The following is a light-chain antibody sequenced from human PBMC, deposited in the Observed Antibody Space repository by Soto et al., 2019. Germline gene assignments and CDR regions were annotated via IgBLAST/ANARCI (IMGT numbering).Light chain of an antibody. Sequence: DIQLTQSPSFLSASVGDGVTITCRASQGISSFLAWYQQKPGKAPKLLISAASTLQSGVPSRFSGSGSGTEFTLTISSLQPEDFATYYCQQLNSHPPTFGQGTKLEIK. CDR1: QGISSF. V-gene: IGKV1-9*01. CDR3: QQLNSHPPT. J-gene: IGKJ2*01. CDR2: AAS.